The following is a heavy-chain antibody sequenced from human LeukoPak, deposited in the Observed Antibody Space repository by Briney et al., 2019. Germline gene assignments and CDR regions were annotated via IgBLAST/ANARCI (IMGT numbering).Heavy chain of an antibody. J-gene: IGHJ4*02. CDR2: INPNSGGT. CDR3: ARVGVEMATMYYFDY. Sequence: SSVQVSCKASGYTFTAYFMHWVRQAPGQGLEWMGWINPNSGGTKYAQKFQGRVTMTRDTSISTAYMDLTGLRSDDTAIYYCARVGVEMATMYYFDYWGQGTLVTVSS. CDR1: GYTFTAYF. V-gene: IGHV1-2*02. D-gene: IGHD5-24*01.